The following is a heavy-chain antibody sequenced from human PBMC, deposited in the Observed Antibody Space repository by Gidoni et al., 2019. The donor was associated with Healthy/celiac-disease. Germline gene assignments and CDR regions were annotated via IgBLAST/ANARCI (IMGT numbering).Heavy chain of an antibody. Sequence: QVQLVQFVAEVKKPGASVKLSCKASEYTFTSYDINWVRQATGQGLEWMGWMNPNSGNTGYAQKFQGRVTMTRNTSISTAYMELSSLRAEDTAVYYCAREGNWYFDLWGRGTLVTVSS. D-gene: IGHD6-13*01. CDR1: EYTFTSYD. CDR3: AREGNWYFDL. CDR2: MNPNSGNT. J-gene: IGHJ2*01. V-gene: IGHV1-8*01.